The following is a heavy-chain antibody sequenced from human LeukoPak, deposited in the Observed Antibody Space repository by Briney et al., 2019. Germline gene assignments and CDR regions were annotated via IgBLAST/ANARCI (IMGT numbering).Heavy chain of an antibody. CDR3: ARGPRFDP. Sequence: GGSLRLSCTASGFTFSGAWMTWVRQAPGKGLEWVANIREDGTEKNYVDSVKGRFTISRDNAKNSLFLQMSNLRDDDTAIYYCARGPRFDPWGQGTLVTVSS. CDR1: GFTFSGAW. V-gene: IGHV3-7*01. J-gene: IGHJ5*02. CDR2: IREDGTEK.